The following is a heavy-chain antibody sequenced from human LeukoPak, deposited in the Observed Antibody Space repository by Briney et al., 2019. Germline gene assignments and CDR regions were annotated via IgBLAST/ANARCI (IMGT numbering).Heavy chain of an antibody. D-gene: IGHD6-13*01. V-gene: IGHV3-48*03. J-gene: IGHJ6*04. CDR2: ISSSGSTI. Sequence: GGSLRLFCAASGFTFSSYEMNWGRQAPGKGLEWVSYISSSGSTIYYADSVKGRFTISRDNAKNSLYLQMNSLRAEDTAVYYCARPLTIAAAGNYYYYYGMDVWGKGTTVTASS. CDR3: ARPLTIAAAGNYYYYYGMDV. CDR1: GFTFSSYE.